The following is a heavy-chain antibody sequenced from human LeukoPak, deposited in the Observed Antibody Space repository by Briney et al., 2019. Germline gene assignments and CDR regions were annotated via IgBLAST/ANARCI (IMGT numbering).Heavy chain of an antibody. CDR3: AKHIGGGIEDMDV. D-gene: IGHD3-16*02. V-gene: IGHV4-4*09. Sequence: SQTLSLTCTVSGGSICTYYWSWIRQSPGKGLEWIGYIYATGSTRYNHYLKRRLNISLDTSRNQFFLKMSCVTAADTAVYYCAKHIGGGIEDMDVWGKGTKVTVSS. CDR1: GGSICTYY. CDR2: IYATGST. J-gene: IGHJ6*03.